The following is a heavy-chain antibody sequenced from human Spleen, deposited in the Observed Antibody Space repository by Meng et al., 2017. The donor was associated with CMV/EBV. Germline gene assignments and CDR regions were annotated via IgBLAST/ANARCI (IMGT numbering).Heavy chain of an antibody. CDR1: GYAFTTYY. V-gene: IGHV1-2*02. CDR2: LNPYSGDT. J-gene: IGHJ4*02. CDR3: ARDVIINGESHFFLDH. Sequence: GYAFTTYYLHWVRQAPGHELEWMGWLNPYSGDTNYAQKFQGRVTMTRDTSITTAYMELSGLKSDDTAVYYCARDVIINGESHFFLDHWGQGTLVTVSS. D-gene: IGHD2-8*01.